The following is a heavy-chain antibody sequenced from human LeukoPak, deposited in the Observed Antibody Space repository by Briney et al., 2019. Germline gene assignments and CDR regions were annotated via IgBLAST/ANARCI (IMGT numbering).Heavy chain of an antibody. V-gene: IGHV3-30-3*01. J-gene: IGHJ4*02. D-gene: IGHD3-10*01. CDR1: GFTFSSYA. Sequence: GGSLRLSCAAFGFTFSSYAMHWVRQAPGKGLEWVAVISYDGSNKYYADSVKGRFTISRDNSKNTLYLQMNSLRAEDTAVYYCAIDSSGSGSYPTLDYWGQGTLVTVSS. CDR3: AIDSSGSGSYPTLDY. CDR2: ISYDGSNK.